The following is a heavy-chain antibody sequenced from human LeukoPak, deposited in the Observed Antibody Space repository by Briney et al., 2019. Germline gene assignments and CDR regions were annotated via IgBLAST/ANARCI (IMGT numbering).Heavy chain of an antibody. CDR1: GGSIIISGYY. Sequence: PSETLSLTCAVSGGSIIISGYYWAWIRQPPGKGLEWIGSVFYNGDTYYNPSLKSRVTISVDTSKNQFSLKLSSVTAADTAVYYCARDVVAAAGTWDYWGQGTLVTVSS. CDR2: VFYNGDT. J-gene: IGHJ4*02. V-gene: IGHV4-39*07. CDR3: ARDVVAAAGTWDY. D-gene: IGHD6-13*01.